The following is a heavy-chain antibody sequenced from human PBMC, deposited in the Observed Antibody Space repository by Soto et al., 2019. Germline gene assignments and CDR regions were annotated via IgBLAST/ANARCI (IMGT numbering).Heavy chain of an antibody. CDR1: GFTFDDYA. V-gene: IGHV3-9*01. Sequence: GGSLRLSCAASGFTFDDYAMHWVRQTPGKGLEWVSGISWDSGRIGYADSVTGRFTISRDNAKNSLYLQMNSLRAEDTALYYCAKDSKRRGGYYYYYGMDVWGQGTTVTVSS. CDR2: ISWDSGRI. D-gene: IGHD3-10*01. CDR3: AKDSKRRGGYYYYYGMDV. J-gene: IGHJ6*02.